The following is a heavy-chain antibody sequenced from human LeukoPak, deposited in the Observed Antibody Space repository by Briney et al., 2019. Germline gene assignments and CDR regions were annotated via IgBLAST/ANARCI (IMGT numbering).Heavy chain of an antibody. Sequence: AGGSLRLSCAASGFTFSSYWMHWVRQAPGKGLVWVSRINSDGSSTSYADSAKGRFTISRDNAKNTLYLQMNSLRAEDTAVYYCARDPFGGVIAFMDVWGKGTTVTVSS. CDR3: ARDPFGGVIAFMDV. CDR2: INSDGSST. J-gene: IGHJ6*04. V-gene: IGHV3-74*01. D-gene: IGHD3-16*02. CDR1: GFTFSSYW.